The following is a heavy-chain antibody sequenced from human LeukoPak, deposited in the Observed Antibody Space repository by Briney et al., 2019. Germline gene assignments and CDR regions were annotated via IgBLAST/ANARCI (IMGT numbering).Heavy chain of an antibody. CDR2: IKSKTDGRKT. J-gene: IGHJ4*02. Sequence: GGSLRLSCVASGFPFSSYWMTWVRQAPGKGLEWVGRIKSKTDGRKTDYPAPVKGRFTSSRNDSTNTLYLQMNSLKTEDTAVYYCTTGEMDIVVVVAEDYWGQGTLVTVSS. CDR1: GFPFSSYW. CDR3: TTGEMDIVVVVAEDY. D-gene: IGHD2-15*01. V-gene: IGHV3-15*01.